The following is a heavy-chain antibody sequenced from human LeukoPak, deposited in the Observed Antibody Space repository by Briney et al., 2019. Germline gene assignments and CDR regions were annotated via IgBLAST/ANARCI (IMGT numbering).Heavy chain of an antibody. J-gene: IGHJ6*02. Sequence: GGSLRLSCAVSGFTFTSYWMSWVRQAPGKGLEWVANINKDGSDKYYVDSVKGRFTISGDNAKNALYLQMSSLRAEDTAVYYCARDRNDPWHSSSWHYGMDVWCQETTVIVSS. D-gene: IGHD6-13*01. CDR3: ARDRNDPWHSSSWHYGMDV. V-gene: IGHV3-7*01. CDR2: INKDGSDK. CDR1: GFTFTSYW.